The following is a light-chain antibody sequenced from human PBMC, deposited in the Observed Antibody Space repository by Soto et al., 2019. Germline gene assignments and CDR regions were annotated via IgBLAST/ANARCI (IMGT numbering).Light chain of an antibody. CDR1: QGISSTY. J-gene: IGKJ4*01. Sequence: IQLTQSPSFLSASVGDRVTITCRASQGISSTYLAWYQQTPGKAPKILIHAASTLQSGVPSRFSGRGSGTDFTLTISSLQPEDFATYYCQQLNSYPLTFGGGTKVDIK. V-gene: IGKV1-9*01. CDR3: QQLNSYPLT. CDR2: AAS.